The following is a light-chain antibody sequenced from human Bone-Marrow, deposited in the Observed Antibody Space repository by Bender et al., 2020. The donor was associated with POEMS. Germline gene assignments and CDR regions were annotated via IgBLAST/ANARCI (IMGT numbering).Light chain of an antibody. CDR2: EDN. CDR1: ALPKRY. V-gene: IGLV3-10*01. Sequence: SYELTQPPSVSVSPGQTARITCSGDALPKRYAYWYQQRSGQAPVLVIYEDNKRPSGIPERFSGSNSGNTATLTISRVEAGDEADYYCQVWDSSSDLQVFGTGTKVTVL. J-gene: IGLJ1*01. CDR3: QVWDSSSDLQV.